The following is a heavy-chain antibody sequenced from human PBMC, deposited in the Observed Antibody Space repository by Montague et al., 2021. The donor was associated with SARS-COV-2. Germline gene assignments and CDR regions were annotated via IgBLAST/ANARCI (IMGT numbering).Heavy chain of an antibody. CDR3: AKDIDGHSSTFDY. J-gene: IGHJ4*02. D-gene: IGHD6-13*01. V-gene: IGHV3-9*01. CDR2: ISWNSGSI. Sequence: SLRLSCAASGFTFSNFFINWVRQAPGKGLEWVSGISWNSGSIGYADSVKGRFTISRDNAKNSLYLQMNSLRAEDTALYYCAKDIDGHSSTFDYWGQGTLVTVSS. CDR1: GFTFSNFF.